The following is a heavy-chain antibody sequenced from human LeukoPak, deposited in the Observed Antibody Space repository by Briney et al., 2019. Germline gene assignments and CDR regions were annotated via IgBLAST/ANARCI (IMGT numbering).Heavy chain of an antibody. J-gene: IGHJ4*02. CDR2: IYTSGST. CDR3: ARHYGSGSYYNPYFDY. D-gene: IGHD3-10*01. CDR1: GGSISSYY. V-gene: IGHV4-4*09. Sequence: SETLSLTCTVSGGSISSYYWSWIRQPPGKGLEWIGYIYTSGSTNYNPSLKSRVTISVDTSKNQFSLKLSSVTAADTTVYYCARHYGSGSYYNPYFDYWGQGTLVTVSS.